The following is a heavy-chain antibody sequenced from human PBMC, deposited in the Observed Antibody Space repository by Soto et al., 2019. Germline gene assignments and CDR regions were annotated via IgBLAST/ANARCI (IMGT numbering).Heavy chain of an antibody. CDR3: AKDVLRFLEWLAFYGMDV. J-gene: IGHJ6*02. Sequence: GGSLRLSCAASGFTFSSYGLHWVRQAPGKGLEWVAVISYDGSNKYYADSVKGRFTISRDNSKNTLYLQMNSLRAEDTAVYYCAKDVLRFLEWLAFYGMDVWGQGTTVTVSS. D-gene: IGHD3-3*01. V-gene: IGHV3-30*18. CDR2: ISYDGSNK. CDR1: GFTFSSYG.